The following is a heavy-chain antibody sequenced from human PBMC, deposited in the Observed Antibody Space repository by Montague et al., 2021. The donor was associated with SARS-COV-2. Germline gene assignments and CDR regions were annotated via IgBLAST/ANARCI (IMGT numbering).Heavy chain of an antibody. D-gene: IGHD2-15*01. CDR3: ARAQNICFIANCLNYFDL. Sequence: SETLSLTCSVSGGSTSNYYWTWIRQSPGTGLQLIGYIFYTWSKKSNSTLKTRVSMSLDASKNHFSLRLSAVTAADTARDYCARAQNICFIANCLNYFDLWGLGAMVTVSS. CDR2: IFYTWSK. J-gene: IGHJ4*02. V-gene: IGHV4-59*01. CDR1: GGSTSNYY.